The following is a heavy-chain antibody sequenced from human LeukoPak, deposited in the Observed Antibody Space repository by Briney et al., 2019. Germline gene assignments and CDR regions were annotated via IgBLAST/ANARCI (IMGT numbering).Heavy chain of an antibody. CDR3: ARESKTYDGAGYYHDS. Sequence: PSETLSLTCTVSGDXISNYYCTWIRQPAGKGLEWVGRIFTTGSTDYNPSLESRVSISVDTSKNLFSLHLISVTAADTAVYYCARESKTYDGAGYYHDSWGQGTLVTVSS. V-gene: IGHV4-4*07. CDR2: IFTTGST. J-gene: IGHJ4*02. CDR1: GDXISNYY. D-gene: IGHD3-22*01.